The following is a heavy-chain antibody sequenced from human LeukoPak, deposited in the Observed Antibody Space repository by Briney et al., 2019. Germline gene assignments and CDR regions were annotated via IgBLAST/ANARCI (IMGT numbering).Heavy chain of an antibody. CDR1: GFTFSFYG. D-gene: IGHD6-13*01. CDR3: ANPGYSSSWYYFDY. V-gene: IGHV3-23*01. CDR2: ISGSGDST. J-gene: IGHJ4*02. Sequence: GGSLRLSCAASGFTFSFYGMSWVRQAPGKGLEWVSTISGSGDSTYYADSVRGRFTISRDNSKNTLYLQMNRLRAEDTAVYYCANPGYSSSWYYFDYWGQGTLVTVSS.